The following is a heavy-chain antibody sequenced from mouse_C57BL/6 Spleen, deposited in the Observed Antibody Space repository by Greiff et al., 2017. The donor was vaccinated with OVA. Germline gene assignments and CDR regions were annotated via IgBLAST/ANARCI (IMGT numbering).Heavy chain of an antibody. Sequence: VQLQQPGAELVKPGASVKLSCKASGYTFTSYWMHWVKQRPGQGLEWIGMIHPNSGSTNYNEKFKSKATLTVDKSSSTAYMQLSSLTSEDSAVYYCARSSLTTVVADWYFDVWGTGTTVTVSS. J-gene: IGHJ1*03. CDR2: IHPNSGST. CDR1: GYTFTSYW. V-gene: IGHV1-64*01. D-gene: IGHD1-1*01. CDR3: ARSSLTTVVADWYFDV.